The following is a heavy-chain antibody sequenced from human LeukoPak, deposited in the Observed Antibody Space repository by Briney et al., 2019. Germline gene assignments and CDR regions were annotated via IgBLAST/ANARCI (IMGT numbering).Heavy chain of an antibody. CDR3: TREFLMVRPHYYYYGMDV. J-gene: IGHJ6*02. Sequence: GGCLRLSCTASGFTFGDYAMSWVRQAPGKGLEWGGFIRSKASGGTTEYAASVKGRFTISRDDSKSIAYLQMNSLKTEDTAVYYCTREFLMVRPHYYYYGMDVWGQGTTVTVSS. CDR2: IRSKASGGTT. V-gene: IGHV3-49*04. CDR1: GFTFGDYA. D-gene: IGHD3-10*01.